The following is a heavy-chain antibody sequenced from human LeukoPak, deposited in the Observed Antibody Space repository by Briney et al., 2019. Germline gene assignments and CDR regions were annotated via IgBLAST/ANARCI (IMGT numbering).Heavy chain of an antibody. V-gene: IGHV3-48*03. CDR1: GFTFGSYE. CDR2: ISGGGEST. J-gene: IGHJ4*02. CDR3: ARRSGRRYEY. D-gene: IGHD5-24*01. Sequence: PGGSLRLSCAASGFTFGSYEMNWVRHAPGRGLEWVSHISGGGESTAYPDAVKGRFTISRDNAKNSLYLQMNSLRVEDTGVYYCARRSGRRYEYWGQGVLVTVSP.